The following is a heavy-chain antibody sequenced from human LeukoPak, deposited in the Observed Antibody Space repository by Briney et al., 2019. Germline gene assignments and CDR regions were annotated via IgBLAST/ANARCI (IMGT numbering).Heavy chain of an antibody. V-gene: IGHV3-74*01. CDR1: GFTFSNYW. D-gene: IGHD2-2*01. CDR2: IRGDGSST. Sequence: QPGGSLRLSCATSGFTFSNYWMHWVRQVPGKGLVWVSRIRGDGSSTRNADSVEGRFTISRDNAKNTLFLQMNSLRAEDTAVYYCAREGLNCSSSSCQRATFDYWGRGTLVTVSS. CDR3: AREGLNCSSSSCQRATFDY. J-gene: IGHJ4*02.